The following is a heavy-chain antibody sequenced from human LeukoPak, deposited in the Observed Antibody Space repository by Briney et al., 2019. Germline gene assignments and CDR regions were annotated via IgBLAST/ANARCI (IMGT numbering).Heavy chain of an antibody. V-gene: IGHV1-46*01. Sequence: ASVKVSCKASGYTFTSYSMHWVRQAPGQGREGMGIINPSGGSTSYAQKFQGRVTMTRDMSRSTVYMELSSLRSEDTAVYYCARDTSVGDIAWWFDPWGQGTLVTVSS. CDR2: INPSGGST. J-gene: IGHJ5*02. D-gene: IGHD3-10*01. CDR1: GYTFTSYS. CDR3: ARDTSVGDIAWWFDP.